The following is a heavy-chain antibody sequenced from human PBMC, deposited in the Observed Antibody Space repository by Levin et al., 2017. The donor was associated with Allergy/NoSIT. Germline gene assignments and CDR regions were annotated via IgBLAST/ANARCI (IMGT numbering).Heavy chain of an antibody. CDR3: ARATNHYYGRGFDY. D-gene: IGHD3-10*01. CDR2: IDWDDDK. CDR1: GFSLTPSGMC. Sequence: SGPTLVKPTQTLTLTCTFSGFSLTPSGMCVSWIRQPPGNALEWLARIDWDDDKYYSTSLKTRPTISRDTSKNQVVLTMTSMDPVDTATYYCARATNHYYGRGFDYWGQGTPVTVSS. V-gene: IGHV2-70*11. J-gene: IGHJ4*02.